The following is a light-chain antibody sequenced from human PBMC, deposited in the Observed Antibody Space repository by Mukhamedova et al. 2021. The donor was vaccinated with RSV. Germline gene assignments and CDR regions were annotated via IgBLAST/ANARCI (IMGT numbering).Light chain of an antibody. Sequence: VSQSVSSSYLTWYQQKPGQAPRLLIYGASTRATSIPARFSGSGSGTDFTLTIRSLQPEDFAVYYCQQDYNFPFGHGTRLEIK. CDR3: QQDYNFP. CDR2: GAS. CDR1: QSVSSSY. J-gene: IGKJ5*01. V-gene: IGKV3-7*04.